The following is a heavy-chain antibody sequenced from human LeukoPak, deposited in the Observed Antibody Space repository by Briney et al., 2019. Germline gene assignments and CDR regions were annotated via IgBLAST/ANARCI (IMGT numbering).Heavy chain of an antibody. D-gene: IGHD3-3*01. CDR2: ISGSGGST. J-gene: IGHJ4*02. V-gene: IGHV3-23*01. CDR1: GFTFSSYA. Sequence: GGSLRLSCAASGFTFSSYAMSWVRQAPGKGLEWVSGISGSGGSTYYADSVRGRFTISRDNSKKTLYLQMNSLRAEDTAVYYCAKAGVFGSGYKDYWGQGSLVTVSS. CDR3: AKAGVFGSGYKDY.